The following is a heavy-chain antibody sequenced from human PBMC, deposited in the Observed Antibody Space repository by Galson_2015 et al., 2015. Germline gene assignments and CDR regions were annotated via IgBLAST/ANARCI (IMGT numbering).Heavy chain of an antibody. Sequence: SLRLSCAASGFTFSRFVMHWVRPAPGKGLEWVAVISYDGSGEYYADSVKGRFTISRDNSKNALYLQMNGLRVEDTAVYYCARDRPGISVAGSHSYWGQGTLVTVSS. CDR3: ARDRPGISVAGSHSY. D-gene: IGHD6-19*01. J-gene: IGHJ4*02. CDR2: ISYDGSGE. V-gene: IGHV3-30*01. CDR1: GFTFSRFV.